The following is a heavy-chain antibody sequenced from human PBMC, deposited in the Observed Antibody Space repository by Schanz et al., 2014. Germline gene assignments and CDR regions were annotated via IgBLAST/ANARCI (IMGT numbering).Heavy chain of an antibody. J-gene: IGHJ6*02. V-gene: IGHV3-23*01. Sequence: DVQLLESGGGLVQPGGSLRLSCAASGFTFSSYAMSWVRQAPGKGLEWVSALSGSGGSTYYADSVKGRFTVFRDNSENTLYLQMNSLSADDTAVFYCAKGMRYCSGGTCYDYYYYGLDVWGQGTTVTVSS. CDR2: LSGSGGST. CDR1: GFTFSSYA. D-gene: IGHD2-15*01. CDR3: AKGMRYCSGGTCYDYYYYGLDV.